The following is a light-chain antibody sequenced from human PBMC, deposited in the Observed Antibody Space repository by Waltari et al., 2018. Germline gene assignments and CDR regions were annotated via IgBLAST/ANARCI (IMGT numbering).Light chain of an antibody. J-gene: IGLJ1*01. Sequence: QSALTQPASVSGSPGQSITISCTGTSSYVGSYNLVPWYQQHPGNAPKHMIYEGSKRPSGVSNRFSGSKSGNTASLTISGLQAEDEADYYCCSYAGSSTSLYVFGTGTKVTVL. CDR1: SSYVGSYNL. CDR3: CSYAGSSTSLYV. V-gene: IGLV2-23*01. CDR2: EGS.